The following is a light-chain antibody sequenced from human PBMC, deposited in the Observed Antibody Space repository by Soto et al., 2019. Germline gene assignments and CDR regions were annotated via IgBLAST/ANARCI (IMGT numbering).Light chain of an antibody. CDR3: AVWDVSLTAWV. CDR2: SDN. J-gene: IGLJ3*02. CDR1: SNIGKNY. Sequence: QSVLTQPPSVSAAPGQKVTISCSGSSNIGKNYISWYQQLPGTAPKLLIYSDNQRPSGVPDRFSGSKSGASASLAISGLQSADEADYYCAVWDVSLTAWVFGGGTKLTVL. V-gene: IGLV1-47*02.